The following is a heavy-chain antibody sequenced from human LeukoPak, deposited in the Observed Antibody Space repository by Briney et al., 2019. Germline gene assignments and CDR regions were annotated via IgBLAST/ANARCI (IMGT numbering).Heavy chain of an antibody. Sequence: GGSLRLSCAASGFTLSSYAMSWVRQAPGKGLEWVSAISGSGGSTYYADSVKGRFTIPRDNSKNTLYLQMNSLRAEDTAVYYCAKDNRYYYGSGTRGYYMDVWGKGTTVTVSS. CDR3: AKDNRYYYGSGTRGYYMDV. V-gene: IGHV3-23*01. J-gene: IGHJ6*03. CDR1: GFTLSSYA. CDR2: ISGSGGST. D-gene: IGHD3-10*01.